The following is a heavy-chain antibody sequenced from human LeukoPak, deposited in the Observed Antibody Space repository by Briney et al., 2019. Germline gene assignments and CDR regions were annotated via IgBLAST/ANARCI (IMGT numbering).Heavy chain of an antibody. CDR3: ARGYCSSTSCRSSNHDY. CDR2: INPNSGGT. Sequence: ASVNVSCKASGYTFTGYYMHWVRQAPGQGLEWMGWINPNSGGTNYAQKFRGRVTMTRDTSISTAYMELSRLRSDDTAVYYCARGYCSSTSCRSSNHDYWGQGTLVTVSS. CDR1: GYTFTGYY. D-gene: IGHD2-2*01. J-gene: IGHJ4*02. V-gene: IGHV1-2*02.